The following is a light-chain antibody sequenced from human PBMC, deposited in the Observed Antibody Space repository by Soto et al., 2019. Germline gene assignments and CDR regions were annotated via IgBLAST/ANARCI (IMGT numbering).Light chain of an antibody. CDR1: QGISSY. Sequence: DIQLTQSPSFLSASVGDRVTITCRARQGISSYLAWYQQKPGKAPKLLIYAASTLQSGVPSRFSGSGSGTEFTLTISSLQPEDFATYYCEQLNSYPGLTFGGGTKVEIK. V-gene: IGKV1-9*01. CDR3: EQLNSYPGLT. CDR2: AAS. J-gene: IGKJ4*01.